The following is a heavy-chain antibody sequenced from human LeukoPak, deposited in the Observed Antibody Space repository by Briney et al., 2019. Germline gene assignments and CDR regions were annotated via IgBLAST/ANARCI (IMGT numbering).Heavy chain of an antibody. J-gene: IGHJ6*03. CDR1: GFTFSSYA. CDR3: AGVCRSIAARRVTYYDYYTDV. D-gene: IGHD6-6*01. V-gene: IGHV3-23*01. CDR2: ISGIGGST. Sequence: PGGPLRLSCAASGFTFSSYATSWVRKAPGKGLEWVSAISGIGGSTYYADSVKGRSTTSRDTTKNTPYLQMNSLRAEDTAVYYCAGVCRSIAARRVTYYDYYTDVWGKGTTVTVSS.